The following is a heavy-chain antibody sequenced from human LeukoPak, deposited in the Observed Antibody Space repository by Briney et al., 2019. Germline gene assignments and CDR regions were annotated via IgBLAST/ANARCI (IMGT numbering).Heavy chain of an antibody. J-gene: IGHJ4*02. CDR2: IYHSGST. Sequence: SETLSLTCTVSGYSISCGYYWGWIRQPPGKGLEWIGSIYHSGSTYYNPSLKSRVTISVDTSKNQCSLKLRSVTAADTAVYYCARSTGRLAQLDFWGQGTLVTVSS. CDR3: ARSTGRLAQLDF. V-gene: IGHV4-38-2*02. CDR1: GYSISCGYY. D-gene: IGHD6-25*01.